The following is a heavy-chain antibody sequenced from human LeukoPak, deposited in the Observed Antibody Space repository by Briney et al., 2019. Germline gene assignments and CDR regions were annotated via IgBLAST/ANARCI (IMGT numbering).Heavy chain of an antibody. Sequence: PSETLSLTCTVSGGSISSYYWSWIRQAPGKGLEWIGYIYYSGYNNTNPSLKSRVTISVDTSKNQFSLKMSSVSAADTALYYFARHRTATYFDAFHIWGQGTMVTVSS. J-gene: IGHJ3*02. CDR1: GGSISSYY. D-gene: IGHD5-12*01. V-gene: IGHV4-59*01. CDR3: ARHRTATYFDAFHI. CDR2: IYYSGYN.